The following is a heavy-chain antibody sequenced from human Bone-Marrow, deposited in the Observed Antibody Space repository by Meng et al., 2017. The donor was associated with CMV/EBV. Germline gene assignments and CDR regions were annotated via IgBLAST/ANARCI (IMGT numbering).Heavy chain of an antibody. CDR1: GFTFNDYG. Sequence: GGSLRLSCAASGFTFNDYGMSWVRRAPGKGLEWVSGINWDGGSTGYADSVKGRFTISRDNAKNSLFLQMNSLRADDTAVYYCASLIGAAPAFDYWGQGALVTGSS. CDR3: ASLIGAAPAFDY. J-gene: IGHJ4*02. CDR2: INWDGGST. V-gene: IGHV3-20*04. D-gene: IGHD1-26*01.